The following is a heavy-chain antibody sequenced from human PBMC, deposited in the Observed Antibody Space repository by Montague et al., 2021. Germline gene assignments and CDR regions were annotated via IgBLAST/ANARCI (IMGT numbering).Heavy chain of an antibody. CDR2: ISASSDNI. V-gene: IGHV3-23*01. Sequence: SLRLSCAVSGLTFDNCAMTWVRQAPGKGLEWVSGISASSDNIYYADSVKGRVTISRDNSKNTLYLQMRDLGAEDTAVYYCARDRRGGTYFDYWGQGTLVTVSS. CDR3: ARDRRGGTYFDY. D-gene: IGHD2-15*01. CDR1: GLTFDNCA. J-gene: IGHJ4*02.